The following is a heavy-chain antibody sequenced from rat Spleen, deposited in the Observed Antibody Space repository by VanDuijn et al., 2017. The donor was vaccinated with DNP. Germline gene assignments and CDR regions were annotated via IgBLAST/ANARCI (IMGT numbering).Heavy chain of an antibody. CDR2: ISYDGSST. J-gene: IGHJ1*01. CDR1: GFTFSNYD. Sequence: EVQLVESGGGLVQPGRSMKLSCAASGFTFSNYDMAWVRQAPKKGLEWVATISYDGSSTYYRDSVKGRFTISRDNAKSTLYLQMDSLRSEDTATYYGTTAVATGYWYFDVWGPGTMVTVSS. CDR3: TTAVATGYWYFDV. V-gene: IGHV5-7*01. D-gene: IGHD1-3*01.